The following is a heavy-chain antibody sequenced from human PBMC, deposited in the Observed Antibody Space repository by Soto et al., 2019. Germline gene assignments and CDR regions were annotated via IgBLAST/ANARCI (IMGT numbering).Heavy chain of an antibody. CDR2: IALTSSTI. Sequence: GGSLRLSCAASGFSLSDNAMNWVRQAPGKGLEWISYIALTSSTIYYADSVKGRFTISRDNAQNSVFLQMNSLRDDDTAVYFCARDLKGDPYYAMDVSGPGTTDTVYS. V-gene: IGHV3-48*02. J-gene: IGHJ6*02. CDR3: ARDLKGDPYYAMDV. D-gene: IGHD3-16*01. CDR1: GFSLSDNA.